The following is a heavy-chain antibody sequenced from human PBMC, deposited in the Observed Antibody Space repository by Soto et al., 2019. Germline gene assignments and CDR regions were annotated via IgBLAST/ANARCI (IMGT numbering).Heavy chain of an antibody. D-gene: IGHD3-22*01. J-gene: IGHJ5*02. CDR1: GYRFTSYW. V-gene: IGHV5-51*01. CDR2: IFPSDSDT. CDR3: ARKDKSGYFNWFDP. Sequence: LGESLKISCRTSGYRFTSYWIAWVRQMPGKGLEWMGIIFPSDSDTRYSPSFQGQVTISADRSTSTVLLQWASLKASDTAVYFCARKDKSGYFNWFDPWGQGTLVTVS.